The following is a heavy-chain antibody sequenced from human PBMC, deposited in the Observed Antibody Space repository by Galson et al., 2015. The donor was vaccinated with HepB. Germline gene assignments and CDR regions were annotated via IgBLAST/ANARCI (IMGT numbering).Heavy chain of an antibody. CDR3: ARGGGGIAVAGTYRFDY. CDR2: ISAYNGNT. J-gene: IGHJ4*02. D-gene: IGHD6-19*01. CDR1: GYAFTSYG. Sequence: SCKASGYAFTSYGISWVRQAPGQGLEWMGWISAYNGNTNYAQKLQGRVTMTTDTSTSTAYMELRSLRSDDTAVYYCARGGGGIAVAGTYRFDYWGQGTLVTVSS. V-gene: IGHV1-18*01.